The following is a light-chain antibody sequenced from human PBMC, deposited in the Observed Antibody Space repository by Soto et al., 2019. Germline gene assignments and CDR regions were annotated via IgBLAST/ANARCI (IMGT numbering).Light chain of an antibody. Sequence: EIVMTQSPVTLSVSPGERATLSCRASQSVSSKLAWYQQKPGQAPSLLLYGAFTRATGIPARFSGTGSGTAFTLTISSLQPEDFALYYCQQYNDWPLTFGQGTKVDIK. CDR2: GAF. CDR1: QSVSSK. J-gene: IGKJ1*01. V-gene: IGKV3-15*01. CDR3: QQYNDWPLT.